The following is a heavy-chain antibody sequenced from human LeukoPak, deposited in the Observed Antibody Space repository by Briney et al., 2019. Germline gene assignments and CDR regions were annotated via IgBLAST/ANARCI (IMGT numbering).Heavy chain of an antibody. D-gene: IGHD5-12*01. J-gene: IGHJ4*02. CDR3: ARTGRGYSGYDKRYYFDY. V-gene: IGHV3-7*01. CDR1: GFTFSNYW. CDR2: IKQDGSER. Sequence: PGGSLRLSCAASGFTFSNYWMSWVRQAPGKGLEWVANIKQDGSERGYVDSVKGRFTISRDNAKNSLYLQMNSLRAEDTAVYYCARTGRGYSGYDKRYYFDYWGQGTLVTVSS.